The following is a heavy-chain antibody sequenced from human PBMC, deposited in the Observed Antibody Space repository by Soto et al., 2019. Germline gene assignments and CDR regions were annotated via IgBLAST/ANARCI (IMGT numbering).Heavy chain of an antibody. CDR2: INAYNGNT. J-gene: IGHJ4*02. CDR3: AREAVSGRTGFDY. D-gene: IGHD6-19*01. Sequence: ASVKVSCKASGYTFTRSGISWVRQAPGQGLEWMGWINAYNGNTNYAQKFQGRVTMTTDTSTSTAYVELRSLRSDDTAVYYCAREAVSGRTGFDYWGQGTLVTVSS. CDR1: GYTFTRSG. V-gene: IGHV1-18*01.